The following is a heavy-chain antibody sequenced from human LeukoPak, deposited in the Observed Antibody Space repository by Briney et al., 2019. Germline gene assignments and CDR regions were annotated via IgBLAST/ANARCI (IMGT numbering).Heavy chain of an antibody. J-gene: IGHJ4*02. Sequence: SETLSLTCAVYGGSFSGYYWSWIRQPPGKGLEWIGEINHSGSTNYNPSLKSRVTISVDTSKNQFSLKLSSVTAADTAVYYCASYDSSGYYHVGHFDYWGQGTLVTVSS. CDR1: GGSFSGYY. D-gene: IGHD3-22*01. CDR3: ASYDSSGYYHVGHFDY. V-gene: IGHV4-34*01. CDR2: INHSGST.